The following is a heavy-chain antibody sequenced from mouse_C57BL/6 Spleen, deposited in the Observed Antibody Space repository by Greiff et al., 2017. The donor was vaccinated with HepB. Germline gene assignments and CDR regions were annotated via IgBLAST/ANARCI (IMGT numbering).Heavy chain of an antibody. CDR3: ARDGEVGEYFDV. CDR1: GFSFTSDCY. J-gene: IGHJ1*03. Sequence: EVQLQQSGPSLVRPSQSLSLSCTASGFSFTSDCYWFWIRQTPGNQLEFIGFTFYSGITYYNPFLESRTYITRDTSKNQFSLTLSSVTTEDTATYYCARDGEVGEYFDVWGKGTTVTVSA. V-gene: IGHV3-3*01. CDR2: TFYSGIT.